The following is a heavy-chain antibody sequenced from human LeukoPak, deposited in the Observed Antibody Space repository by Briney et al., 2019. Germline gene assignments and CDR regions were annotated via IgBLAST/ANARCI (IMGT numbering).Heavy chain of an antibody. CDR3: ARGAMVRGVIPRFDY. CDR2: IYYSGST. D-gene: IGHD3-10*01. CDR1: GGSISSGDYY. V-gene: IGHV4-30-4*01. J-gene: IGHJ4*02. Sequence: SSQTLFLTCTVSGGSISSGDYYWSWIRQPPGKGLEWIGYIYYSGSTYYNPSLKSRVTISVDTSKNQFSLKLSSVTAADTAVYYCARGAMVRGVIPRFDYWGQGTLVTVSS.